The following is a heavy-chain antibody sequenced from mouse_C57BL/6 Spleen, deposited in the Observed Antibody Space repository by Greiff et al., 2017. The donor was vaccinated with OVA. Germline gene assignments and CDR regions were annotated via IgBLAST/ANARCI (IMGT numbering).Heavy chain of an antibody. Sequence: VQLKQSGGGLVKPGGSLKLSCAASGFTFSDYGMHWVRQAPEKGLEWVAYISSGSSTIYYADTVKGRFTISRDNAKNTLFLQMTSLRSEDTAMYYCASYGNYGDYFDYWGQGTTLTVSS. CDR2: ISSGSSTI. CDR3: ASYGNYGDYFDY. D-gene: IGHD2-1*01. V-gene: IGHV5-17*01. CDR1: GFTFSDYG. J-gene: IGHJ2*01.